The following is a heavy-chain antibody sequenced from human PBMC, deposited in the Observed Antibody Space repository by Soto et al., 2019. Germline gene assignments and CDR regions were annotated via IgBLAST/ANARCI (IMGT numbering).Heavy chain of an antibody. D-gene: IGHD3-22*01. J-gene: IGHJ3*02. CDR2: INPGNGNT. CDR1: GYTFTSYG. Sequence: ASVKVSCKASGYTFTSYGMNWVRQAPGRGLEWMGWINPGNGNTKYSQKFQGRVIIERDTSASTAYMELSSLRSEDTAVYYCATVYDTRPYAFDIWGQGTMVTVSS. V-gene: IGHV1-3*01. CDR3: ATVYDTRPYAFDI.